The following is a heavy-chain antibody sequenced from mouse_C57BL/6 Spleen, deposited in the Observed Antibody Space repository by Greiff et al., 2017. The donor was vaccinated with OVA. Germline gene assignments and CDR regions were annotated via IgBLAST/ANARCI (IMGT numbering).Heavy chain of an antibody. V-gene: IGHV1-69*01. CDR3: ARKYYGSSNAMDY. CDR1: GYTFTSYW. J-gene: IGHJ4*01. CDR2: IDPSDSYT. D-gene: IGHD1-1*01. Sequence: VKLQQPGAELVMPGASVKLSCKASGYTFTSYWMHWVKQRPGQGLEWIGEIDPSDSYTNYNQKFKGKSTLTVDKSSSTAYMQLSSLTSEDAAVYYCARKYYGSSNAMDYWGQGTSVTVSS.